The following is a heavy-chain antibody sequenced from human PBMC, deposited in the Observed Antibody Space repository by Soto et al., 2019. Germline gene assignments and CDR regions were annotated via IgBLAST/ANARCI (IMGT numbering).Heavy chain of an antibody. Sequence: SETLSLTCTVSGGSISSYYWSWIRQPPGKGLEWIGYAYYSGSANYNRSLKSRVTISVDTSESQFSLKLCSVTAAETAVYYCAGSGYYHNSCMDVWGQGTTVTVSS. CDR3: AGSGYYHNSCMDV. CDR2: AYYSGSA. CDR1: GGSISSYY. D-gene: IGHD3-22*01. V-gene: IGHV4-59*12. J-gene: IGHJ6*02.